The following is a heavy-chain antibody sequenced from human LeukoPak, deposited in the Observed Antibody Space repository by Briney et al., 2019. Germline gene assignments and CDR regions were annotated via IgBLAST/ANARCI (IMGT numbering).Heavy chain of an antibody. D-gene: IGHD3-10*01. CDR3: ASAAFYYSSGSYYRYAFDI. V-gene: IGHV3-66*01. CDR2: IYSDGST. Sequence: GGSLRLSCAASGFTVSSNYMNWVSQAPGKGLEWVSVIYSDGSTYYADSVKGRFTISRDNSKTTLYFQMNSLRAEDTAVYYCASAAFYYSSGSYYRYAFDIWGQGTMVTVSS. J-gene: IGHJ3*02. CDR1: GFTVSSNY.